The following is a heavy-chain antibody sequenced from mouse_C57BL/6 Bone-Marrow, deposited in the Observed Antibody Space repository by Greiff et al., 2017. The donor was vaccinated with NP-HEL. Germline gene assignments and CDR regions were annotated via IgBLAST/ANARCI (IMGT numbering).Heavy chain of an antibody. CDR3: TGGSKGFAY. Sequence: EVKVEESGGGLVQPGGSMKLSCVASGFTFSNYWMNWVRQSPEKGLEWVAQIRLKSDNYETHYAESVKGRFTISRDDSKSSVYLQMNNIRAEDTGIYYCTGGSKGFAYWGQGTLVTVSA. V-gene: IGHV6-3*01. J-gene: IGHJ3*01. CDR1: GFTFSNYW. D-gene: IGHD1-1*01. CDR2: IRLKSDNYET.